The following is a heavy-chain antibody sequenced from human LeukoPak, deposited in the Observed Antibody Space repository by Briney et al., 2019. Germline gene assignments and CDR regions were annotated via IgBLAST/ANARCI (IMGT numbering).Heavy chain of an antibody. CDR3: ARLTLEPGSDH. J-gene: IGHJ4*02. CDR1: GFTLSSYS. V-gene: IGHV3-48*01. Sequence: PGGSLRLSCAASGFTLSSYSMNWVRQAPGKGLEWISYISGGTSNKDYADSVKGRFIISRDNAKNSVYLQMNSLRVEDTAVYFCARLTLEPGSDHWGQGTLVTVSS. CDR2: ISGGTSNK.